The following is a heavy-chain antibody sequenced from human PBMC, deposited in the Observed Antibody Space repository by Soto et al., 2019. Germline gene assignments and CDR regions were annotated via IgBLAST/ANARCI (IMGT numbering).Heavy chain of an antibody. V-gene: IGHV1-2*02. CDR1: GYPFTDYY. CDR3: ASWYYDTNGNEAFDI. CDR2: INPKSGGT. J-gene: IGHJ3*02. Sequence: AGSVEGCCKASGYPFTDYYIHLVRQAPGQGLEWIGWINPKSGGTSYAQKFQGRVTMARDTSITTAYMDLTSLNSGDTAVYYCASWYYDTNGNEAFDIWGQGTMVTVSS. D-gene: IGHD3-16*01.